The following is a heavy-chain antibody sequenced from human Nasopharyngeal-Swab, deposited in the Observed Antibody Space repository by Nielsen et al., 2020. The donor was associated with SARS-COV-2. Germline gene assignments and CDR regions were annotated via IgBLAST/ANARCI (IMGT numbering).Heavy chain of an antibody. V-gene: IGHV3-33*01. CDR3: ARDRGATTYGMDV. CDR2: TWYDESNK. CDR1: GFTFSSYG. D-gene: IGHD5-12*01. J-gene: IGHJ6*02. Sequence: GESLTISSAASGFTFSSYGMHWVRQAPGKGLEWVAVTWYDESNKYYADSVKGRITISRDNSKNTLYLQMNNLRAEDTAVYYCARDRGATTYGMDVWGQGTTVTVSS.